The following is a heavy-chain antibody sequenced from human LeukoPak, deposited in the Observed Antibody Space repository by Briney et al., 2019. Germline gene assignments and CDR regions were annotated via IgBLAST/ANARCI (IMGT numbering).Heavy chain of an antibody. CDR3: ARTSIAAADIDY. CDR1: GGSISSSSYY. J-gene: IGHJ4*02. D-gene: IGHD6-13*01. CDR2: IYYSGST. V-gene: IGHV4-39*01. Sequence: SETLSLTRTVSGGSISSSSYYWGWIRQPPGKGLEWIGSIYYSGSTYYNPSLKSRVTISVDTSKNQFSLKLSSVTAADTAVYYCARTSIAAADIDYWGQGTLVTVSS.